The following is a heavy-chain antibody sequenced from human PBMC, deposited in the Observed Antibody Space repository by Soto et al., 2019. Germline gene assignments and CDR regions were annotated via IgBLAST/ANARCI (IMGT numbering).Heavy chain of an antibody. CDR1: GGSISSGGYY. CDR2: IYYSGST. D-gene: IGHD6-13*01. Sequence: SETLSLTCTVSGGSISSGGYYWSWIRQHPGKGLEWIGYIYYSGSTYYNPSLKSRVTISVDTSKNQFSLKLSSVTAADTAVYYCARGAAAGILKFDPWGQGTLVTVSS. J-gene: IGHJ5*02. CDR3: ARGAAAGILKFDP. V-gene: IGHV4-31*03.